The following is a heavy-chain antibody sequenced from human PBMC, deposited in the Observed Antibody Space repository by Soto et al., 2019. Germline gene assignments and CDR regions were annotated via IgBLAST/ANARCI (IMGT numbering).Heavy chain of an antibody. CDR2: IKSKTDGGTT. CDR1: GFTFSNAW. Sequence: EVQLVESGGGLVKPGGSLRLSCAASGFTFSNAWMSWVRQAPGKGLEWVGRIKSKTDGGTTDYAAPVKGRFTISRDDSKNTLYLQMNSLKTEDTAVYYCTTDLSYSSGYYYDDYWGQGTLVTVSS. J-gene: IGHJ4*02. CDR3: TTDLSYSSGYYYDDY. D-gene: IGHD3-22*01. V-gene: IGHV3-15*01.